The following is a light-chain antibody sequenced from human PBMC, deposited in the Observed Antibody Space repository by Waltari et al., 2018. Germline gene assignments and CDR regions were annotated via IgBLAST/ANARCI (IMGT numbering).Light chain of an antibody. J-gene: IGLJ2*01. CDR3: GSSTDNNSII. Sequence: QSALTQPPSASGSPGQSVTISCTGTSSDVGGYSYVAWYQQHPGKAPKLIIYEVTQRPSGVPDRFSGSKSGNTASLTVSGLQAEDEADYYCGSSTDNNSIIFGGGTKLTVL. V-gene: IGLV2-8*01. CDR2: EVT. CDR1: SSDVGGYSY.